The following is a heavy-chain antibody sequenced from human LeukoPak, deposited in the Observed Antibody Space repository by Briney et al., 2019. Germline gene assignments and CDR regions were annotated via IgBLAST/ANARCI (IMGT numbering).Heavy chain of an antibody. J-gene: IGHJ4*02. CDR1: GGSISSSSYY. CDR2: ISSSGSTI. D-gene: IGHD6-6*01. Sequence: LSLTCTVSGGSISSSSYYWGWIRQPPGKGLEWVSYISSSGSTIYYADSVKGRFTISRDNAKNSLYLQMNSLRAEDTAVYYCAKGTIFLHKAAPVDYWGQGTLVTVSA. CDR3: AKGTIFLHKAAPVDY. V-gene: IGHV3-11*04.